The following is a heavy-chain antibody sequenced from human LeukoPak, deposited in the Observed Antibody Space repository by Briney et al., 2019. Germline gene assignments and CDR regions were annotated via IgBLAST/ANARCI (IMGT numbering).Heavy chain of an antibody. CDR2: IFYSGTT. D-gene: IGHD3-22*01. Sequence: SETLSLTCTVSGGSTSSYYWSWIRQPPGKGLEWIGFIFYSGTTNYNPSLKSRVTISVDTSKNQFSLKLSSVTAADTAVYYCARGGWNKFDYWGQGTLVTVSS. V-gene: IGHV4-59*01. J-gene: IGHJ4*02. CDR1: GGSTSSYY. CDR3: ARGGWNKFDY.